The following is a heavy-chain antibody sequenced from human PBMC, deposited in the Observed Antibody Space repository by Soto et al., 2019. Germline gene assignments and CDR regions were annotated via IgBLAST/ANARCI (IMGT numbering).Heavy chain of an antibody. D-gene: IGHD6-13*01. CDR3: ARFSPGLTAAAGTTFDY. CDR2: IYYSGST. J-gene: IGHJ4*02. Sequence: QVQLQESGPGLVKPSQTLSLTCTVSGGSISSGGYYWSWIRQHPGKGLEWIGYIYYSGSTYYNPSLKSRVTISVDTAKNQLSLKLSSVTAADTAVYYCARFSPGLTAAAGTTFDYWGQGTLVTVSS. CDR1: GGSISSGGYY. V-gene: IGHV4-31*03.